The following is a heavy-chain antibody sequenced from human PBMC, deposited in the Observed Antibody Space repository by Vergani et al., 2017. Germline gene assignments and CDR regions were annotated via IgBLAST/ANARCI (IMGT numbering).Heavy chain of an antibody. CDR3: ARVLEEKQQDDAFDI. Sequence: QVQLQESGPGLVKPSQTLSLTCTVSGGSISSGGYYWSWIRQHPGKGLEWIGYIYYSGSTYYNPSLKRRVTISVDTSKNQFSLKLSSVTAADTAVYYCARVLEEKQQDDAFDIWGQGTMVTVSS. J-gene: IGHJ3*02. D-gene: IGHD6-13*01. CDR1: GGSISSGGYY. V-gene: IGHV4-31*03. CDR2: IYYSGST.